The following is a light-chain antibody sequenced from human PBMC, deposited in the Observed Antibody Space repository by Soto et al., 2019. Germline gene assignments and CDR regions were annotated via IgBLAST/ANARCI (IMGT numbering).Light chain of an antibody. CDR2: DAS. V-gene: IGKV1-5*01. Sequence: DIQMTQSPSTLSAFVGDRVTITCRASQSISSYLAWYQQKPGKAPKVLIFDASSLESGVPSRFSGSGSGTEFTLSISGLQPDDFATYYCQQYHTYPRTFGQGTKVDIK. CDR3: QQYHTYPRT. J-gene: IGKJ1*01. CDR1: QSISSY.